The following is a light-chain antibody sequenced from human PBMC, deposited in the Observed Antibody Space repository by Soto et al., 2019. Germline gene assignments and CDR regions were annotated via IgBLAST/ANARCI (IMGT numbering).Light chain of an antibody. J-gene: IGLJ1*01. CDR1: SSDVGGYNY. Sequence: QPASVSGSPGQSITISCTGTSSDVGGYNYVSWHQQHPGKAPKLLIYDVSSRPSGVSNRFSASKSGNTASLTISGLQAEDEADYYCSSYTSSITHVFGTGTKLTVL. CDR2: DVS. V-gene: IGLV2-14*01. CDR3: SSYTSSITHV.